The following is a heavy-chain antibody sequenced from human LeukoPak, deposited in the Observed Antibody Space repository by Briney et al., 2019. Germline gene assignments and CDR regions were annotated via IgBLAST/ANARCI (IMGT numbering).Heavy chain of an antibody. Sequence: GGSLRLSCAASGFTFSSYRMNWVRQDPGKGLEWVSYISSSSNTIYYADSVKGRFTISRDNAKNSLYLQMNSLRAEDTAVYYCAELGITMIGGVWGKGTTVTISS. D-gene: IGHD3-10*02. CDR3: AELGITMIGGV. V-gene: IGHV3-48*01. CDR1: GFTFSSYR. CDR2: ISSSSNTI. J-gene: IGHJ6*04.